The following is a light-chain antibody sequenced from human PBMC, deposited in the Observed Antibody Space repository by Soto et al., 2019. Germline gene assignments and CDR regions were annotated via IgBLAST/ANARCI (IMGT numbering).Light chain of an antibody. Sequence: IVRPQSPATLSVSPGERATLSCRASQSVSSNLAWYQQKPGQAPRLLIYGASTRATGIPARFSGSGSGTEFTLTISSLQSEDFAVYYCQQYNNWPSWTFGQGTKVDI. V-gene: IGKV3-15*01. J-gene: IGKJ1*01. CDR2: GAS. CDR3: QQYNNWPSWT. CDR1: QSVSSN.